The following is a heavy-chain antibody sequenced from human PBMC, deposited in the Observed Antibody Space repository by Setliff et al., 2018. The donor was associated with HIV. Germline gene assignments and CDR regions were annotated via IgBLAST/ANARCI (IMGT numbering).Heavy chain of an antibody. J-gene: IGHJ4*02. CDR2: INPNRGGI. D-gene: IGHD6-13*01. CDR3: ARGSSWYAPFDY. V-gene: IGHV1-2*02. CDR1: GYTFAGYY. Sequence: ASVKVSCKASGYTFAGYYIHWFRQAPGQGLEWMGWINPNRGGINFAQKFQGRVTMERDTSFTTVYMELNSLRSDDTAVYFCARGSSWYAPFDYWGQGTLVTVSS.